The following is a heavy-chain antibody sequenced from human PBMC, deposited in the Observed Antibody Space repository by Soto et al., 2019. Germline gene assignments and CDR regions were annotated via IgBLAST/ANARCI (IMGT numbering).Heavy chain of an antibody. Sequence: GGSLRLSCAASGFTFTSHTFNWVRQAPGKGLEWVSGISDNGIRTSYADSVKGRFTISRDNSNNTVDLQMNSLGVEDTAIYYCAKGRQQQTIFDYWGQGTQVTVSS. V-gene: IGHV3-23*01. CDR1: GFTFTSHT. J-gene: IGHJ4*02. CDR2: ISDNGIRT. CDR3: AKGRQQQTIFDY. D-gene: IGHD3-3*01.